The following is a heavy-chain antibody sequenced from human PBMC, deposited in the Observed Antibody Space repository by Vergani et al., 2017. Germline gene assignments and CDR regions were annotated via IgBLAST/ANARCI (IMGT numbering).Heavy chain of an antibody. CDR1: GGTFSSYA. CDR2: IIPIFGTA. J-gene: IGHJ4*02. Sequence: QVQLVQSGAEVKKPGSSVKVSCKASGGTFSSYAISWVRQAPGQGLEWMGGIIPIFGTANYAQKFQGRVTITADESTSTAYMELSSLRSEDTAVYYCTKGARRAYNWTDEIWGGYYFDDWGQGTLVTVSS. V-gene: IGHV1-69*01. D-gene: IGHD1-20*01. CDR3: TKGARRAYNWTDEIWGGYYFDD.